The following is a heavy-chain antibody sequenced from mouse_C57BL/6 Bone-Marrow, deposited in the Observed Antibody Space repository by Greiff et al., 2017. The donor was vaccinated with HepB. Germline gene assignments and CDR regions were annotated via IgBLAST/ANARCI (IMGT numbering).Heavy chain of an antibody. D-gene: IGHD4-1*02. J-gene: IGHJ3*01. V-gene: IGHV7-3*01. CDR2: IRNKANGYTT. CDR3: ARQLLFAY. CDR1: GFTITDYY. Sequence: EVQLQESGGGLVQPGGSLSLSCAASGFTITDYYMSWVRQPPGKALEWLGFIRNKANGYTTEYSASVKGRFTISRDNSQSILYLQMNALRAEDSATYYCARQLLFAYWGQGTLVTVSA.